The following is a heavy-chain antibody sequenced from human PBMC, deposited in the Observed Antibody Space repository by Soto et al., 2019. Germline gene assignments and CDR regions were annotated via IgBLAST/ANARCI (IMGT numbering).Heavy chain of an antibody. J-gene: IGHJ6*02. Sequence: GGSLRLSCAASGFTFSSYAMHWVRQAPGKGLEWVAVISYDGSNKYYADSVKGRFTISRDNSKNTLYLQMNSLRAEDTAVYYCARDRTGSIAALYYYYGMDVWGQGTTVTVSS. CDR2: ISYDGSNK. D-gene: IGHD6-6*01. CDR1: GFTFSSYA. V-gene: IGHV3-30-3*01. CDR3: ARDRTGSIAALYYYYGMDV.